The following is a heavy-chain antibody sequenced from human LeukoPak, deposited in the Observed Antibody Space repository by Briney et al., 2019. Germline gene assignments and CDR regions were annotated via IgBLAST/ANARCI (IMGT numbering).Heavy chain of an antibody. CDR3: TTDPGGPGTFDI. D-gene: IGHD2-8*02. Sequence: GGSLRLSCAASGITFSNAWMSWVRQAPGKGLEWVGRIKSKTDGGTTDYAAPVKGRFTISRDDSKNTLYLQMNSLKTEDTAVYYCTTDPGGPGTFDIWGQGTMVTVSS. CDR1: GITFSNAW. V-gene: IGHV3-15*01. CDR2: IKSKTDGGTT. J-gene: IGHJ3*02.